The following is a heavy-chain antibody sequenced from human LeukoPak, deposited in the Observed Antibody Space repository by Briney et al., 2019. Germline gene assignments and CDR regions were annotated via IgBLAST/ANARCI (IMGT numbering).Heavy chain of an antibody. J-gene: IGHJ4*02. V-gene: IGHV3-7*01. CDR3: ARVRFGDCSSTSCYTDY. Sequence: PGGPLRLSCAASGFTFSSYWMSWVRQAPGKGLEWVANIKQDGSEKYYVDSVKGRFTISRDNAKNSLYLQMNSLRAEDTAVYYCARVRFGDCSSTSCYTDYWGQGTLVTVSS. D-gene: IGHD2-2*02. CDR1: GFTFSSYW. CDR2: IKQDGSEK.